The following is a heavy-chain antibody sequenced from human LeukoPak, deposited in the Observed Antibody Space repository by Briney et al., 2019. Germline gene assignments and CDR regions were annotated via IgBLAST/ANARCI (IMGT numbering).Heavy chain of an antibody. V-gene: IGHV4-38-2*02. CDR1: GYSISSGYY. D-gene: IGHD2-2*01. CDR3: ARAAGLGYCSSTSCRYYYYMDV. J-gene: IGHJ6*03. CDR2: IYHSGST. Sequence: PSETLSLTCTVSGYSISSGYYWGWIRQPPGKGLEWIGSIYHSGSTYYNPSLKSRVTISVDTSKDQFSLKLSSVTAADTAVYYCARAAGLGYCSSTSCRYYYYMDVWGKGTTVTVSS.